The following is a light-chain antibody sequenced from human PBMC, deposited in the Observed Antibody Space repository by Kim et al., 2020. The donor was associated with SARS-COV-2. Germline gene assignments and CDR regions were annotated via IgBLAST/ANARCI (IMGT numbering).Light chain of an antibody. CDR1: SGSIATNY. V-gene: IGLV6-57*01. J-gene: IGLJ2*01. CDR2: QDN. CDR3: QSYDSSNQI. Sequence: GKTVTIACTRSSGSIATNYVQWFQQRPGSSPTTVIYQDNQRASGVPDRFSGSIDRSSNSASLTISGLKTEDEADYFCQSYDSSNQIFGGGTQLTVL.